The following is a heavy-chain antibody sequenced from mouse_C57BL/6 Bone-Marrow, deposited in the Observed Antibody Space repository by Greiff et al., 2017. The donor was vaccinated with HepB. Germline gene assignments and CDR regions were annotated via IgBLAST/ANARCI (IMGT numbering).Heavy chain of an antibody. Sequence: EVKLMESGGGLVQPGGSLSLSCAASGFTFTDYYMSWVRQPPGKALEWLGFIRNKANGYTTEYSASVKGRFTISRDNSQSILYLQMNALRAEDSATYYCGRYAMDYWGQGTSVTGSS. V-gene: IGHV7-3*01. CDR1: GFTFTDYY. CDR3: GRYAMDY. J-gene: IGHJ4*01. CDR2: IRNKANGYTT.